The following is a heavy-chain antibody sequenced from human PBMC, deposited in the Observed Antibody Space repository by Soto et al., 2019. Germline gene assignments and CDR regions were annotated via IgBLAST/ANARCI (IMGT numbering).Heavy chain of an antibody. CDR3: AVETYYDILTGYWPNYYFDY. J-gene: IGHJ4*02. CDR2: INHSGST. CDR1: GGSFSGYY. V-gene: IGHV4-34*01. D-gene: IGHD3-9*01. Sequence: NPSETLSLTCAVYGGSFSGYYWSWIRQPPGKGLEWIGEINHSGSTNYNPSLKSRVTISVDTSKDQFSLKLSSVTAADTAVYYCAVETYYDILTGYWPNYYFDYWGQGTLVTVSS.